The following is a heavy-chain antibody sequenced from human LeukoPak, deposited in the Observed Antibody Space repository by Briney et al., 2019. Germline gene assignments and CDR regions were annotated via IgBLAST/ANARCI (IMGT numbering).Heavy chain of an antibody. CDR2: IIPIFGTA. V-gene: IGHV1-69*05. Sequence: SVKVSCKASGGTFSSYAISWVRQAPGQGLEWMGRIIPIFGTANYAQKFQGRVTITTDESTSTAYMELSSLRSGDTAVYYCARSGAYGDSTGAIDYWGQGTLVTVSS. J-gene: IGHJ4*02. CDR1: GGTFSSYA. D-gene: IGHD4-17*01. CDR3: ARSGAYGDSTGAIDY.